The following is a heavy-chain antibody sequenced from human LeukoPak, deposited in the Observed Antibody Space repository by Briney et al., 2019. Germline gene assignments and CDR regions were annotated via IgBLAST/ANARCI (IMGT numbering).Heavy chain of an antibody. Sequence: PSETLSLTCAVYGGSFRGYYWSWIRQPPGKALEWIGEINHSGSTNHNPSLKSRVTISIDMSKNQFSLKLRSVTAADAAVYYCARPIDCSATTCSSPFDYWGQGSLVTVSA. CDR2: INHSGST. CDR3: ARPIDCSATTCSSPFDY. D-gene: IGHD2-2*01. J-gene: IGHJ4*02. V-gene: IGHV4-34*01. CDR1: GGSFRGYY.